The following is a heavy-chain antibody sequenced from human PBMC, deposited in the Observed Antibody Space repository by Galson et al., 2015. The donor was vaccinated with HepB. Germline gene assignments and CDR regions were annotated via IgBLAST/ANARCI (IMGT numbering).Heavy chain of an antibody. CDR2: IKQDGSGE. D-gene: IGHD3-9*01. V-gene: IGHV3-7*03. CDR1: GITFSNYW. J-gene: IGHJ6*02. CDR3: VRVGRWVRDWLDGMDV. Sequence: SLRLSCAGSGITFSNYWMSWVRQAPGKGLEWVANIKQDGSGEYYVDSVRGRFTISGDNAKNSLYLQVNSLRAEDTAVYYCVRVGRWVRDWLDGMDVWGQGTTVTVSS.